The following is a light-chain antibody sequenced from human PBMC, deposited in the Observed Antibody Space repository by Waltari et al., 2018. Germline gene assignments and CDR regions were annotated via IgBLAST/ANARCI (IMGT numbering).Light chain of an antibody. CDR1: SASIASNH. V-gene: IGLV6-57*02. CDR2: EDN. Sequence: NFMLTQPHSVSESPGKTVTISCTGSSASIASNHVQWYQQRPGSAPTTVIYEDNQRPSGVPDRFSGSIDSSSNSASLTISGLKTEDEADYYCQSYDSSNHVVFGGGTKLTVL. CDR3: QSYDSSNHVV. J-gene: IGLJ2*01.